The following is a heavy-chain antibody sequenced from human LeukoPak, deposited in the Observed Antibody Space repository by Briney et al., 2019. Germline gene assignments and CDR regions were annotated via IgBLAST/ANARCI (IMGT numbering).Heavy chain of an antibody. J-gene: IGHJ3*01. CDR3: ARGPSKDAFDV. CDR2: IIPILGIT. Sequence: ASVKVSCKASGGSFSSFAFNWVRQAPGQGLEWMGRIIPILGITNYARKFQGRVTITADKSTSTAYMELSSLRSEDTALYYCARGPSKDAFDVWGQGTMVTVSS. V-gene: IGHV1-69*04. CDR1: GGSFSSFA.